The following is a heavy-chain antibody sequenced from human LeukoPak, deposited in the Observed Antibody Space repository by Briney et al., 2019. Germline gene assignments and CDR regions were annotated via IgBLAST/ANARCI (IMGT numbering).Heavy chain of an antibody. J-gene: IGHJ4*02. CDR2: IKEDGSEE. Sequence: GGSLRLSCAASGFKFSDFWMTWVRQTPGKGLEWVANIKEDGSEEYHVDSVKGRFTISRDNANNSLYLQMNSLSAEDTAIYYCARQPQVAHFDYWGQGTLVSVSS. D-gene: IGHD2-15*01. CDR3: ARQPQVAHFDY. V-gene: IGHV3-7*01. CDR1: GFKFSDFW.